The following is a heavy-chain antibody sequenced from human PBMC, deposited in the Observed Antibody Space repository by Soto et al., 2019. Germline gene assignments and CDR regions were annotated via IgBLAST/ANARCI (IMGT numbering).Heavy chain of an antibody. V-gene: IGHV1-8*01. CDR1: GYTFTSYD. CDR3: GRLRGYSYGYPAFDI. D-gene: IGHD5-18*01. CDR2: MNPNSGNT. Sequence: ASVKVSCKASGYTFTSYDINWVRQATGQGLEWMGWMNPNSGNTGYAQKFQGRVTMTRNTSISTAYMELSSLRSEDTAVYYCGRLRGYSYGYPAFDIWGQGTMVTVSS. J-gene: IGHJ3*02.